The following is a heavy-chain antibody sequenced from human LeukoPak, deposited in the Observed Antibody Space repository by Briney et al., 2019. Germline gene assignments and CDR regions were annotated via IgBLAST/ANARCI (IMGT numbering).Heavy chain of an antibody. CDR2: IYSGGST. CDR3: ARADDGEDIVVVPAAIRY. J-gene: IGHJ4*02. Sequence: GGSLRLSCAASGFTVSSNYMSWVRQAPGQGLEWVSVIYSGGSTYYTASVKGRFTISRDNSKNTLYLQMNSLRAEDTAVYYCARADDGEDIVVVPAAIRYWGQGTLVTVSS. V-gene: IGHV3-66*01. CDR1: GFTVSSNY. D-gene: IGHD2-2*02.